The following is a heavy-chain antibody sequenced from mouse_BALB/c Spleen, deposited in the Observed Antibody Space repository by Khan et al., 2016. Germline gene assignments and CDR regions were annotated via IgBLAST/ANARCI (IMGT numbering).Heavy chain of an antibody. Sequence: EVQLLETGGGLVQPGGSRGLSCAGAGFTFSGFWMSWVRQTPGKTLEWIGDINSDGSAINYAPSIKDRFTIFRDNDKRTLYLQMSNVQSEDTATYFCMRYRGYYWYFDVCGAGTTVTVSS. D-gene: IGHD2-2*01. CDR1: GFTFSGFW. CDR3: MRYRGYYWYFDV. V-gene: IGHV11-2*02. J-gene: IGHJ1*01. CDR2: INSDGSAI.